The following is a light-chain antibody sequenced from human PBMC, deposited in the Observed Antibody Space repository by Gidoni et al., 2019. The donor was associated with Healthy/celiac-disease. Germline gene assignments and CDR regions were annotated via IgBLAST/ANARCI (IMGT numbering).Light chain of an antibody. CDR2: GAS. V-gene: IGKV3-20*01. CDR1: QSVSSSY. CDR3: QQDGSSPDT. Sequence: EIGLTQSPGTLSLSPGERATLSCRASQSVSSSYLAWYQQKPGQAPRLLIYGASSRATGIPDRFSGSGSGTDFTLTISRLEPEDFAVYYCQQDGSSPDTFGQGTKLEIK. J-gene: IGKJ2*01.